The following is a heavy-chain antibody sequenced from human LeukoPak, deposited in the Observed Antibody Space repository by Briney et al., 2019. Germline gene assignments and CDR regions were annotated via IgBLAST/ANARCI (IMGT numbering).Heavy chain of an antibody. V-gene: IGHV1-46*01. Sequence: GASVKVSCKASGYTFTSYNMHWVRQAPGQGLEWMGIINPRGGSTSYAQEFQGRVTMTRDTSTSTVYMELSSLRSEDTAVYYCASPNTSGWYGISNGYYGMDVWGQGTTVTVSS. CDR1: GYTFTSYN. J-gene: IGHJ6*02. D-gene: IGHD6-19*01. CDR2: INPRGGST. CDR3: ASPNTSGWYGISNGYYGMDV.